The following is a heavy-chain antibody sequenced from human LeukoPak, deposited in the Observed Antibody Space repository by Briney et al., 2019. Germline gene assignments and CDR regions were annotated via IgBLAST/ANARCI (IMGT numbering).Heavy chain of an antibody. CDR3: ARDLLNGGIIRN. CDR2: ISVSGGTI. V-gene: IGHV3-23*01. D-gene: IGHD7-27*01. J-gene: IGHJ4*02. CDR1: GFTFSSYA. Sequence: GGSLRLSCAASGFTFSSYAMNWVRQAPGKGLEWVSAISVSGGTINYADSVKGRFTISRDNSKNTLYLQMNSLRAEDTAVYYCARDLLNGGIIRNWGPGTLVTVSS.